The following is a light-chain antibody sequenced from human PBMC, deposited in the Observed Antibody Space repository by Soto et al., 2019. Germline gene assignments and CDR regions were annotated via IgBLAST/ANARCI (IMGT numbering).Light chain of an antibody. V-gene: IGKV3-15*01. CDR3: QQYNNWPYT. Sequence: EIVVTQSPVALSVSPGETATLSCRASQNVFNNLAWYQVKPGQAPRLLIYGASTRATGIPVRFSGSGSGTEFTLTIGSLQSEDFAVYYCQQYNNWPYTFGQGTKVDIK. J-gene: IGKJ2*01. CDR2: GAS. CDR1: QNVFNN.